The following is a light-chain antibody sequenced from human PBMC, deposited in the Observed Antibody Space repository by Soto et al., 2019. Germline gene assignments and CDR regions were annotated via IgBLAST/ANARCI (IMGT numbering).Light chain of an antibody. Sequence: QSALTQPASVSGSPGQSITISCTGTSSDVGTYDLVSWYQHHPGAAPKLIIYGATRRPSGISNRFSGSKSGNTASLTISGLQAEDEADYYCCSFAGSNSWVFGGGTKVTVL. J-gene: IGLJ3*02. CDR3: CSFAGSNSWV. CDR2: GAT. V-gene: IGLV2-23*01. CDR1: SSDVGTYDL.